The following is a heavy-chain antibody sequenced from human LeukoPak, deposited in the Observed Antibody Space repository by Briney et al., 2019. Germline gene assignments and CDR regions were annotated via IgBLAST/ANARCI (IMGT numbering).Heavy chain of an antibody. CDR3: ARLAAVPG. V-gene: IGHV1-2*02. CDR2: IHPNSGDT. J-gene: IGHJ1*01. Sequence: GFEWMGWIHPNSGDTNYAQKFQGRVTMTRDTSISTAYMELSSLRSDDTAVYYCARLAAVPGWGQGTLVTVSS. D-gene: IGHD6-19*01.